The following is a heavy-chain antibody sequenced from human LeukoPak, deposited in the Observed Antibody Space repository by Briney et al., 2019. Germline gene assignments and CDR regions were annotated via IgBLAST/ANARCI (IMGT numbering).Heavy chain of an antibody. CDR2: IYTSGST. D-gene: IGHD3-3*01. CDR3: ARDPDPYYDFWSGSPYGMDV. V-gene: IGHV4-4*07. CDR1: GGSISSYY. J-gene: IGHJ6*02. Sequence: PSETLSLTCTVSGGSISSYYWSWIRQPAGKGLEWIGRIYTSGSTNYNPSLKSRVTMSVDTSKNQFSLKLSSVTAADTAVYYCARDPDPYYDFWSGSPYGMDVWGQGTTVTVSS.